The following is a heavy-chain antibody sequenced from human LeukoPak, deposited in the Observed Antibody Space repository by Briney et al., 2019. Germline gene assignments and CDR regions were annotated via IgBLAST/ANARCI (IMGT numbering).Heavy chain of an antibody. CDR3: ARHGNEQQLGYYYYYMDV. CDR2: VDHTGST. D-gene: IGHD6-13*01. CDR1: DDSITMYY. V-gene: IGHV4-59*01. J-gene: IGHJ6*03. Sequence: SETLSLTCTVSDDSITMYYWTWIRQPPGKGLEWIGYVDHTGSTKFNPSLNGRVSISRDTSNNFFSLRLCSVTAADTAVYYCARHGNEQQLGYYYYYMDVWGKGTTVTISS.